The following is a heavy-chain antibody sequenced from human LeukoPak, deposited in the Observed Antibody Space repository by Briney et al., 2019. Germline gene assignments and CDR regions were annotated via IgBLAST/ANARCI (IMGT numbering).Heavy chain of an antibody. CDR1: GFTFSSYA. CDR2: ISGSGGST. D-gene: IGHD3-22*01. V-gene: IGHV3-23*01. CDR3: AKDPESYYYDSSGSENWFDP. Sequence: GGSLRLSCAASGFTFSSYAMSWVRQAPGKGLEWVSAISGSGGSTHYADSVKGRFTISRDNSKNTLYLQMNSLRAEDTAVYYCAKDPESYYYDSSGSENWFDPWGQGTLVTGSS. J-gene: IGHJ5*02.